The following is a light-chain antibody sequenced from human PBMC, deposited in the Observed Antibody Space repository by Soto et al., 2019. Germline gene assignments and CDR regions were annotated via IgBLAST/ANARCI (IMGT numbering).Light chain of an antibody. Sequence: DIQMTQSPSSLSASVGDRVTISCRSSQNIHKYLNWYQQRPGKAPNLLGYEATSLETGVSLKFSGSGSETEFTLTINSLQPEDFATYYCQQSFVSPWTFGEGTNIEI. CDR3: QQSFVSPWT. CDR2: EAT. V-gene: IGKV1-39*01. J-gene: IGKJ1*01. CDR1: QNIHKY.